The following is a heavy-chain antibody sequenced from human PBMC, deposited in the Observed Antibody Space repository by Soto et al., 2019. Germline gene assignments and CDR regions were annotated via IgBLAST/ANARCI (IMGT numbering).Heavy chain of an antibody. CDR3: ARGFHSLFDY. Sequence: HPGGSLKLSCAASGFTFSSYRMHWVRQAPGKGLEWVAVIWYDGNNKYDADSVKGRFTISRDNSNNTLYVQMTTLRAEDTAVYYCARGFHSLFDYWGQGTLVTVAS. D-gene: IGHD2-21*01. J-gene: IGHJ4*02. CDR2: IWYDGNNK. CDR1: GFTFSSYR. V-gene: IGHV3-33*01.